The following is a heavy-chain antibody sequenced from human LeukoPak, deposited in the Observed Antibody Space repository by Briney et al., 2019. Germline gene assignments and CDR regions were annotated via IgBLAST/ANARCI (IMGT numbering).Heavy chain of an antibody. CDR1: GFTFSSYE. D-gene: IGHD3-22*01. Sequence: GGSLRLSCAASGFTFSSYEMNWVRQAPGKGLEWVSYISSSGSTIYYADSVKGRFTISRDNAKNSLYLQMNSLRAEDTAVYYCARGISQRIVVVISGAFDIWGQGTMVTVSS. J-gene: IGHJ3*02. CDR2: ISSSGSTI. V-gene: IGHV3-48*03. CDR3: ARGISQRIVVVISGAFDI.